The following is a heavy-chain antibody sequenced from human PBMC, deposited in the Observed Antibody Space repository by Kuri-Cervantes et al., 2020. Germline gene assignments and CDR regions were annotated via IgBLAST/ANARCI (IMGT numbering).Heavy chain of an antibody. CDR2: IYPGDSDT. Sequence: GESLKISCKGSGYSFTSYWIGWVRQMPGKGLEWMGIIYPGDSDTRYSPSFQGQVTISADKSISTAYLQWSSLKASDTAMYYCARPSAGDYYGSGMGYWGQGTLVTVSS. CDR1: GYSFTSYW. D-gene: IGHD3-10*01. V-gene: IGHV5-51*01. J-gene: IGHJ4*02. CDR3: ARPSAGDYYGSGMGY.